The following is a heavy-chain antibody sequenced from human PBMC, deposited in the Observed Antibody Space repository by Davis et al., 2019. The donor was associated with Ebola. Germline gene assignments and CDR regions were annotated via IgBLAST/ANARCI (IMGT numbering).Heavy chain of an antibody. CDR3: AKEIVDTAMAFYYYGMDV. D-gene: IGHD5-18*01. CDR1: GFTFSSYS. V-gene: IGHV3-21*01. CDR2: ISSSSSYI. J-gene: IGHJ6*02. Sequence: PGGSLRLSCAASGFTFSSYSMNWVRQAPGKGLEWVSSISSSSSYIYYADSVKGRFTISRDNAKNSLYLQMNSLRAEDTAVYYCAKEIVDTAMAFYYYGMDVWGQGTTVTVSS.